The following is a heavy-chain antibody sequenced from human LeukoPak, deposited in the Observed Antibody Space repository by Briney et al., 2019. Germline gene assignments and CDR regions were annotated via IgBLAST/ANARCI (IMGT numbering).Heavy chain of an antibody. CDR2: ISGSGGST. CDR1: GFTFSNYA. Sequence: PGGSPRLSCAASGFTFSNYAMSWVRQAPGKGLEWVSGISGSGGSTYYAGSVKGRFTISRDNSKNTLYLQMNSLRAEDTAVYYCAHRVGYYFDYWGQGTLVTVSS. V-gene: IGHV3-23*01. J-gene: IGHJ4*02. D-gene: IGHD1-14*01. CDR3: AHRVGYYFDY.